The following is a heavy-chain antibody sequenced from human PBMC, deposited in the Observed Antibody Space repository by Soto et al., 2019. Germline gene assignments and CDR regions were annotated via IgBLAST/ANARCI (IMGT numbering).Heavy chain of an antibody. J-gene: IGHJ3*01. CDR3: ARHGIEVVPAAIDAFDV. CDR1: GYTFTNYG. CDR2: ISAYNGNT. D-gene: IGHD2-2*01. Sequence: ASVKVSCKASGYTFTNYGISWVRQAPGQGLEWLGWISAYNGNTNYAQTLHGRVTMTTDTSTSTAYMELRSLRSDDAALYYCARHGIEVVPAAIDAFDVWGQGTKVXVSS. V-gene: IGHV1-18*01.